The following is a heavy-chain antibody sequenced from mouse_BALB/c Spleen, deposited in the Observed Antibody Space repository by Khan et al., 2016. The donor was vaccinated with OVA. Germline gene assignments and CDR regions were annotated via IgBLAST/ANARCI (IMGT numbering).Heavy chain of an antibody. D-gene: IGHD2-4*01. J-gene: IGHJ3*01. CDR2: IDPSYGYT. CDR3: ARLGYDYDGFAY. CDR1: GYSFTGYN. Sequence: VQLQQSGPELEKPGASAKISCKASGYSFTGYNMNWVKQSNGKSLEWIGNIDPSYGYTNYNQKFKGKATLTVDRSSSTAYMQLKSLTSEDSAVYYCARLGYDYDGFAYWGQGTLGTVSA. V-gene: IGHV1-39*01.